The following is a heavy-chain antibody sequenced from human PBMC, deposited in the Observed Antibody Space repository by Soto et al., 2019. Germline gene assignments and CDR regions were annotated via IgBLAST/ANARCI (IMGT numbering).Heavy chain of an antibody. CDR2: ISHDGINK. Sequence: GGSLRLSCAASGFTFNSYAMHWVRQAPGKGLEWVAVISHDGINKYYADSVKGRFTISKDNSKNRLYLQMNSLRAEDTAVYYCARDPFLRSDSSGQVVMDVWGQGTTVTVSS. J-gene: IGHJ6*02. V-gene: IGHV3-30-3*01. CDR1: GFTFNSYA. D-gene: IGHD3-22*01. CDR3: ARDPFLRSDSSGQVVMDV.